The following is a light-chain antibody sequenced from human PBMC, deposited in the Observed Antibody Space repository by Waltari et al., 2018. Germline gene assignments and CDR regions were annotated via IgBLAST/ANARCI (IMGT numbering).Light chain of an antibody. V-gene: IGKV4-1*01. CDR3: QQYFSTPQLA. Sequence: DIVMTQSPDSLAVSLGERATFNCKYSESLFFSSNNKNYLAWYQHKVGQPPKLLIYWASTRASGFPDRFSGSGSGTDFTLTISSLQAEDVAVYYCQQYFSTPQLAFGGGTKVELK. J-gene: IGKJ4*01. CDR1: ESLFFSSNNKNY. CDR2: WAS.